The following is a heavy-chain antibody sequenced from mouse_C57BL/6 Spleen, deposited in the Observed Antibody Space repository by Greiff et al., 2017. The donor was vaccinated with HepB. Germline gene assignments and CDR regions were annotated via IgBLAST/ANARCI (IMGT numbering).Heavy chain of an antibody. CDR2: ISYDGSN. CDR3: ARCGYSAWFAY. CDR1: GYSITSGYY. J-gene: IGHJ3*01. V-gene: IGHV3-6*01. Sequence: EVQLQESGPGLVKPSQSLSLTCSVTGYSITSGYYWNWIRQFPGNKLEWMGYISYDGSNNYNPSLKNRISITRDTSKNQFFLKLNSVTTEDTATYYCARCGYSAWFAYWGQGTLVTVSA. D-gene: IGHD2-3*01.